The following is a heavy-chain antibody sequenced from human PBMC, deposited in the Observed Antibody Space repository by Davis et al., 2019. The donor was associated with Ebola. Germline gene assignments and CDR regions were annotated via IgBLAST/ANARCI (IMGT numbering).Heavy chain of an antibody. J-gene: IGHJ5*02. V-gene: IGHV4-4*08. CDR1: GFSFSAYS. D-gene: IGHD3-10*01. CDR3: ARDMGMVQEANWFDP. Sequence: ESLKISCAGSGFSFSAYSMNWVRQAPGKGLEWVGHMYYSGSTNYNPSLKSRVTIFADTSKNQFSLKLSSVTAADTAVYYCARDMGMVQEANWFDPWGQGTLVTVSS. CDR2: MYYSGST.